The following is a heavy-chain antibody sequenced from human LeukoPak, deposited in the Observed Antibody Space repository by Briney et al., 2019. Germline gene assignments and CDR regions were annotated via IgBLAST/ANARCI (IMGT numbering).Heavy chain of an antibody. CDR2: INPNSGGT. D-gene: IGHD4-23*01. CDR3: ARDLGWELVLDY. J-gene: IGHJ4*02. Sequence: ASVKVPCKASGYSFTNYYTHWVRQAPGQGLEWMGWINPNSGGTNYAQKFQDRVTMTRDTSIRTTYMELSRLRSDDTAVYFCARDLGWELVLDYWGQGTLVTVSS. CDR1: GYSFTNYY. V-gene: IGHV1-2*02.